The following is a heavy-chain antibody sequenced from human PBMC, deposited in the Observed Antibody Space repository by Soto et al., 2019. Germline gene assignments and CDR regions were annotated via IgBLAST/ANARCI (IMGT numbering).Heavy chain of an antibody. CDR3: VQDWTGNSCPCMVV. J-gene: IGHJ6*02. CDR2: ISSSGETT. CDR1: GFTFSSFA. Sequence: EVQLLESGGGLVQPGGSLRLSCAASGFTFSSFAMTWVRQAPGEGLVWVSSISSSGETTFYSDSVKGRFTISRDISKNMVYLQMTSLRAEDTAVYFCVQDWTGNSCPCMVVWGQGTTVTVSS. D-gene: IGHD6-13*01. V-gene: IGHV3-23*01.